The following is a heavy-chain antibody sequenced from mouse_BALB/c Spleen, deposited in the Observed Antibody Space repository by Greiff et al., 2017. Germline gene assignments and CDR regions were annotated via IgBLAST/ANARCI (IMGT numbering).Heavy chain of an antibody. Sequence: VQLQESGPGLVAPSQSLSITCTVSGFSLTSYGVHWVRQPPGKGLEWLGVIWAGGSTNYNSALMSRLSISKDNSKSQVFLKMNSLQTDDTAMYYCARGDYYGSSYRAWFAYWGRGALVTVSA. CDR3: ARGDYYGSSYRAWFAY. D-gene: IGHD1-1*01. V-gene: IGHV2-9*02. CDR1: GFSLTSYG. CDR2: IWAGGST. J-gene: IGHJ3*01.